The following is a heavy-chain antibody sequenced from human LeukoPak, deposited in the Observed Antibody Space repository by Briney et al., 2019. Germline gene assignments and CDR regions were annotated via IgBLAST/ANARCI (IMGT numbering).Heavy chain of an antibody. J-gene: IGHJ6*02. CDR2: ISAYNGNT. D-gene: IGHD3-10*01. CDR3: ARAPPITVRGVIIPYYYYYYGMDV. CDR1: GYTFTGYG. Sequence: ASVKVSCKASGYTFTGYGISWVRQAPGQGLEWMGWISAYNGNTNYAQKLQGRVTMTTDTSTSTAYMELRSLRSDDTAVYYCARAPPITVRGVIIPYYYYYYGMDVWGQGTTVTVSS. V-gene: IGHV1-18*01.